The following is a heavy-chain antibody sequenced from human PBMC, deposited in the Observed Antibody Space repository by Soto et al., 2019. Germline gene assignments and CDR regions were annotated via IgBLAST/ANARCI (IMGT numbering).Heavy chain of an antibody. CDR3: ARAVAVSTDFDY. V-gene: IGHV1-3*05. Sequence: QVQLVQSGAEEKKPGASVKVSCKASGYTFTGYAMHWVRQAPGQRLEWMGWINAGNGNTKYSQKFQGRVTITRDTSATTAEMELRSLRSEDTAVHYCARAVAVSTDFDYWGQGTLVTVSS. CDR2: INAGNGNT. D-gene: IGHD6-19*01. J-gene: IGHJ4*02. CDR1: GYTFTGYA.